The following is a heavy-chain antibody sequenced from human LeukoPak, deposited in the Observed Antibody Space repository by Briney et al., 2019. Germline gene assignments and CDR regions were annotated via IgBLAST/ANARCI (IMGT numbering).Heavy chain of an antibody. J-gene: IGHJ3*02. CDR3: ARGPLLLRAFDI. Sequence: GASVKVSCKASGYTFTSYDINWVRQATGQGLEWMGWMNPSSGNTGYAQKFQGRVTMTRNTSISTAYMELSSLRSEDTAVYYCARGPLLLRAFDIWGQGTMVTVSS. V-gene: IGHV1-8*01. CDR1: GYTFTSYD. D-gene: IGHD2-15*01. CDR2: MNPSSGNT.